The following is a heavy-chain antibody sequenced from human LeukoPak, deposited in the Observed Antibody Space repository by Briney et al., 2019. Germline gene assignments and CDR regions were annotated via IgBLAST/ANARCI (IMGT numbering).Heavy chain of an antibody. Sequence: SETLSLTCTVSGGSISSHYWSWIRQPPGKGLEWIGYIYYSGSTNYNTSLKSRVTISVDTSKNQFSLKLSSVTAADTAVYYCARVMGYDSSGYYSRHFDYWGQGTLVTVSS. CDR3: ARVMGYDSSGYYSRHFDY. V-gene: IGHV4-59*11. J-gene: IGHJ4*02. CDR1: GGSISSHY. CDR2: IYYSGST. D-gene: IGHD3-22*01.